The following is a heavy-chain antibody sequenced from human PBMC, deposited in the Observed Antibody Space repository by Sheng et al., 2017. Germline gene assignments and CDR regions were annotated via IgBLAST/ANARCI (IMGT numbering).Heavy chain of an antibody. CDR3: AREGWSGTYWVDY. J-gene: IGHJ4*02. CDR2: IKQDGSEK. V-gene: IGHV3-7*01. CDR1: GFTFSSYW. D-gene: IGHD1-26*01. Sequence: EVQLVESGGGLVQPGGSLRLSCAASGFTFSSYWMSWVRQAPGKGLEWVASIKQDGSEKYYVDSVKGRITISRDNAKNLLSLQMNSLRAEDTAVYYCAREGWSGTYWVDYWGQGTLVTVSS.